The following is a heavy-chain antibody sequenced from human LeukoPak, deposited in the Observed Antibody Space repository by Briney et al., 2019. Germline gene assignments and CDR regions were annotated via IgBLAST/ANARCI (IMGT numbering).Heavy chain of an antibody. J-gene: IGHJ6*01. V-gene: IGHV3-11*05. D-gene: IGHD3-22*01. CDR3: SRDVMYYYDSSGYYYVGYYYGMDV. CDR1: GFTFSDYY. Sequence: GGSLTLSCAASGFTFSDYYKSWIRQAPGKGLEWVSYNSNSNSYTNDADSVKGRFTISRDNAKNSLYLHMNSLGAEDTVVYYCSRDVMYYYDSSGYYYVGYYYGMDVWGQGTTVTVSS. CDR2: NSNSNSYT.